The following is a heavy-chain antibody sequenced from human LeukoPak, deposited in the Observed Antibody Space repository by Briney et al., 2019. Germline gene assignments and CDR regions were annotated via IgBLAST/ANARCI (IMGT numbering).Heavy chain of an antibody. CDR3: AKDALYYGSGPYYFDY. CDR1: GFTFSSYA. J-gene: IGHJ4*02. V-gene: IGHV3-23*01. D-gene: IGHD3-10*01. Sequence: GGSLRLSCAASGFTFSSYAMSWVRQAPGKGLEWVSAISGSGGSTYYADSVKGRFTISRDNSKNTLYLQMNSLRAEGTAVYYCAKDALYYGSGPYYFDYWGQGTLVTVSS. CDR2: ISGSGGST.